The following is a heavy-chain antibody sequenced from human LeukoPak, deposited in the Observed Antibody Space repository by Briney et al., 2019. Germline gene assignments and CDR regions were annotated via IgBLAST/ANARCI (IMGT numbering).Heavy chain of an antibody. Sequence: GRSLRLSCAASGFTFSSYGMHWVRLAPGKGLEWVAVISYDGSNKYYADSVKGRFTISRDNSKNTLYLQMNSLRAEDTAVYYCAKDRYSGSYPDYWGQGTLVTVSS. D-gene: IGHD1-26*01. CDR3: AKDRYSGSYPDY. CDR1: GFTFSSYG. J-gene: IGHJ4*02. V-gene: IGHV3-30*18. CDR2: ISYDGSNK.